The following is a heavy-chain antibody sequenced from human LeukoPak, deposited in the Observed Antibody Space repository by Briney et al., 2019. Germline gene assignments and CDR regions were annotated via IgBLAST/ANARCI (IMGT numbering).Heavy chain of an antibody. Sequence: GGSLTLSCTASGFTFSNAWMYWVRQAPGKGLEWVGRIRANAIGGTTEFPAPDKGRFAISRDDSKNTVYLQMNGLETEDTAIYYCVVDTTLREAQLDYWGQGTLVTVSS. CDR2: IRANAIGGTT. V-gene: IGHV3-15*01. J-gene: IGHJ4*02. D-gene: IGHD2-15*01. CDR3: VVDTTLREAQLDY. CDR1: GFTFSNAW.